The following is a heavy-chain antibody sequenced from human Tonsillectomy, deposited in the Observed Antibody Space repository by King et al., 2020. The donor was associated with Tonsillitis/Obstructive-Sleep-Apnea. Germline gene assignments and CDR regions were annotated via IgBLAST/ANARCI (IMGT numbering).Heavy chain of an antibody. D-gene: IGHD3-3*01. CDR3: ARGRNFWSGYPFDY. CDR2: INHSGST. Sequence: VQLQQWGAGLLKPSETLSLTCAVYGGSFSGYYWSWIRQPLGKGLEWIGEINHSGSTNYNPSLKSRVTISVDTSKNQFSLKLSSVTAADTAVYYCARGRNFWSGYPFDYWGQGTLVTVSS. V-gene: IGHV4-34*01. CDR1: GGSFSGYY. J-gene: IGHJ4*02.